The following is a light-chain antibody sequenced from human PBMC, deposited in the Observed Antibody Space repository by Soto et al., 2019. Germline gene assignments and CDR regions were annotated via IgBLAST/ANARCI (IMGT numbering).Light chain of an antibody. J-gene: IGKJ3*01. CDR1: QGISSY. V-gene: IGKV1-8*01. CDR3: QQYYSYPAT. Sequence: AIRMTQSPSSLSASTGDRVTITCRASQGISSYLAWYQQQPGKAPKLLIYAASTLQSGVPSRFSGSGSGTDFTLTISCLQSEDFATYYCQQYYSYPATFGPGTKVDIK. CDR2: AAS.